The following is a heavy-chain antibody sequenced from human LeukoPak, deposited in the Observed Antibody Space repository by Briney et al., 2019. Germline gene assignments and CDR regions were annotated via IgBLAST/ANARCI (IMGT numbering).Heavy chain of an antibody. CDR1: GGSITNYY. Sequence: PSETLSLTCTVSGGSITNYYWSWIRQPPGKGLEWIGYIYSSGTTKYNPSLKSRLTISVDTSNNQFSLKLSSVTAADTAVYYCARRGVYYDSSGYYSYYFDYWGQGAPVTVSS. CDR2: IYSSGTT. CDR3: ARRGVYYDSSGYYSYYFDY. V-gene: IGHV4-59*08. J-gene: IGHJ4*02. D-gene: IGHD3-22*01.